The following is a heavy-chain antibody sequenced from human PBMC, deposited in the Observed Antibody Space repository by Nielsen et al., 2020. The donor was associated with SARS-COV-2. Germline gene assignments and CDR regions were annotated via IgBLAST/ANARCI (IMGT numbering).Heavy chain of an antibody. Sequence: SETLSLTCTVSGGSISSYYWSWIRQPPGKGLEWIGYIYYSGSTNYNPSLKSRVTISVDTSKNQFSLKLSSVTAADTAVYYCARGLEWLYYWGQGTLVTVSS. V-gene: IGHV4-59*12. J-gene: IGHJ4*02. CDR3: ARGLEWLYY. D-gene: IGHD3-3*01. CDR1: GGSISSYY. CDR2: IYYSGST.